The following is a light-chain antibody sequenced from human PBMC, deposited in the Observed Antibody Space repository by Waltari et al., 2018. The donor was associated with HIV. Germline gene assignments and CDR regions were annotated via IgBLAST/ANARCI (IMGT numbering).Light chain of an antibody. CDR2: RNN. Sequence: QSVLTQPPSASATPGQRGTISCSGSSATIGKYYVNWYQQLPGATPKVLIFRNNRRPSGVPDRFSGSKSGTSASLAISGLRSEDEADYYCATWDDSLSGVVFGGGTKLTVL. J-gene: IGLJ2*01. CDR3: ATWDDSLSGVV. V-gene: IGLV1-47*01. CDR1: SATIGKYY.